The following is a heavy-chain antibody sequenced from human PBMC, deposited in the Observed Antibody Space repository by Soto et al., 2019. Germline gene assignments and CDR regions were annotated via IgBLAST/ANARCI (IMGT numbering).Heavy chain of an antibody. CDR2: IDPSDSYT. D-gene: IGHD6-25*01. CDR1: GYSFTSYW. Sequence: GESLKISCKGSGYSFTSYWISWVRQMPGKGLEWMGRIDPSDSYTNYSPSFQGHVTISADKSISTAYLQWSSLKASDTAMYYCARSRVSGWRAVYYYYGIDVWGEGSMCTVSS. CDR3: ARSRVSGWRAVYYYYGIDV. J-gene: IGHJ6*04. V-gene: IGHV5-10-1*01.